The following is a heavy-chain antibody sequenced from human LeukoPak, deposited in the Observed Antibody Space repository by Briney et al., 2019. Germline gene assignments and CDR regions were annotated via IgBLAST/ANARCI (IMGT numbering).Heavy chain of an antibody. Sequence: PGGSLRLSCAASGFTFSRYALHWVRQAPGKGLEYVSAISSDGKRTFYANSVKGRFTISRDNSKNTVSLQMGSLRAEDMAVYYCVRVYHDSSDYSACGYWGQGTLVTVSS. V-gene: IGHV3-64*01. CDR3: VRVYHDSSDYSACGY. CDR2: ISSDGKRT. D-gene: IGHD3-22*01. CDR1: GFTFSRYA. J-gene: IGHJ4*02.